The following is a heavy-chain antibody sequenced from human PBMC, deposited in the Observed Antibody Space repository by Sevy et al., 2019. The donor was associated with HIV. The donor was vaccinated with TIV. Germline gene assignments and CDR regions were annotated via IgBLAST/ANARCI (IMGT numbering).Heavy chain of an antibody. Sequence: GGSLRLSCAASGFTFSSYAMHWVRQAPGKGLEWVAVISYDGSNKYYADSVKGRFTISRDNSKNTLYLQMNSLRAEDTAGYYCARATYYDILTGYYRDIYYYYYYGMDVWGQGTTVTVSS. CDR1: GFTFSSYA. CDR3: ARATYYDILTGYYRDIYYYYYYGMDV. D-gene: IGHD3-9*01. V-gene: IGHV3-30-3*01. J-gene: IGHJ6*02. CDR2: ISYDGSNK.